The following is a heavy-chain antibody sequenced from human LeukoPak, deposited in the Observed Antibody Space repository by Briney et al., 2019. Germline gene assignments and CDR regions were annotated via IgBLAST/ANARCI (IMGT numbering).Heavy chain of an antibody. V-gene: IGHV1-2*02. Sequence: GASVKVSCKASGYTFTGYYMHWVRQAPGQGLEWMGWINPNSGGTNYAQKFQGRVTMTRDTSISTAFMELSRLRSDDTAVYYCARAADMDGWLRVSGGLDYWGQGTLVTVSS. CDR2: INPNSGGT. J-gene: IGHJ4*02. CDR3: ARAADMDGWLRVSGGLDY. CDR1: GYTFTGYY. D-gene: IGHD5-12*01.